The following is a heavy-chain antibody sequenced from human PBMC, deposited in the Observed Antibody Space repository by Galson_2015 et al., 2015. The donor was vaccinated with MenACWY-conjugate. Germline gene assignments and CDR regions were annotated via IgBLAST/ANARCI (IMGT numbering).Heavy chain of an antibody. V-gene: IGHV1-3*01. D-gene: IGHD3-22*01. CDR2: INAGNGNT. CDR1: GYTFTSYA. J-gene: IGHJ3*02. CDR3: ARDADSSGYYYDAFDI. Sequence: SVKVSCKASGYTFTSYAMHWVRQAPGQRLEWMGWINAGNGNTKYSQKFQGRVTITRDTSASTAYMELSSLRSEDTAVYYCARDADSSGYYYDAFDIWGQGTMVTVSS.